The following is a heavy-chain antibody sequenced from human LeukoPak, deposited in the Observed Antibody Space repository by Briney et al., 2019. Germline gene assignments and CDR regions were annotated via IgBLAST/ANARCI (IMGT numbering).Heavy chain of an antibody. Sequence: GGSLRLSCAASGFTFSSYSMNWVRQAPGKGLEWVSSISSSSYIYYADSAKGRFTISRDNAKNSLYLQMNSLRAEDTAVYYCARDGQEEGVVVISDYWGQGTLVTVSS. CDR2: ISSSSYI. CDR3: ARDGQEEGVVVISDY. CDR1: GFTFSSYS. D-gene: IGHD3-22*01. V-gene: IGHV3-21*01. J-gene: IGHJ4*02.